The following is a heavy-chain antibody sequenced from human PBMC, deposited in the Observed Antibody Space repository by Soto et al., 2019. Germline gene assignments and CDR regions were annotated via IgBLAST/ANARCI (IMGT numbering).Heavy chain of an antibody. CDR3: ARAYYYDISGYYYDY. J-gene: IGHJ4*02. Sequence: GGSLRLSCAASGFTFSSYWMHWVRQAPGKGLVWVSRISSDGSTTTYADSVKGRFTISRDNAKNTLYLQMNSLRAEDTAVYYCARAYYYDISGYYYDYWGQGTLATVSS. V-gene: IGHV3-74*01. D-gene: IGHD3-22*01. CDR1: GFTFSSYW. CDR2: ISSDGSTT.